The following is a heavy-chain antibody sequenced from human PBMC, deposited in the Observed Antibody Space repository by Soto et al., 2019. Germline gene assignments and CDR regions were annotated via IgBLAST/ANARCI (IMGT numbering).Heavy chain of an antibody. D-gene: IGHD2-21*02. Sequence: GSLRLSCAASGFTFSIYSMNWVLQAPGKGLEWVSSISSSSSYIYYADSVKGRFTISRDNAKNSLYLQMNSLRAEDTAVYYCAREACGGDCQGAFDIWGQGTMVTVSS. CDR1: GFTFSIYS. CDR2: ISSSSSYI. V-gene: IGHV3-21*01. CDR3: AREACGGDCQGAFDI. J-gene: IGHJ3*02.